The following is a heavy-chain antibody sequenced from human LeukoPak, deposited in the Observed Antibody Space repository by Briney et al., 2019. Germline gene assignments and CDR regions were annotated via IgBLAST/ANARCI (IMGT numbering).Heavy chain of an antibody. CDR2: ICPTSTYI. J-gene: IGHJ6*03. CDR1: GLTFTTYT. D-gene: IGHD3-16*01. V-gene: IGHV3-21*01. Sequence: GGSLRLSCAASGLTFTTYTMTWVRQAPGKGLEWVSSICPTSTYIYYADSVKGRFTISRDNAKTSLYLQMNSLRAEDTAVYYCARDGGDAYYYYMDVWGKGTTVTVSS. CDR3: ARDGGDAYYYYMDV.